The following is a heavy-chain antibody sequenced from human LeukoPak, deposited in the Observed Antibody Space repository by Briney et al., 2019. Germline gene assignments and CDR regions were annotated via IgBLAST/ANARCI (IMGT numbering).Heavy chain of an antibody. Sequence: SETLSLTCAVYGGSFSGYYWSWIRQPPGKGLEWIGEINHSGSTNYNPSLKSRVTISVDTSKNQFPLKLSSVTAADTAVYYCARVGSSSPYFDYWGQGTLVTVSS. CDR3: ARVGSSSPYFDY. V-gene: IGHV4-34*01. J-gene: IGHJ4*02. D-gene: IGHD6-6*01. CDR1: GGSFSGYY. CDR2: INHSGST.